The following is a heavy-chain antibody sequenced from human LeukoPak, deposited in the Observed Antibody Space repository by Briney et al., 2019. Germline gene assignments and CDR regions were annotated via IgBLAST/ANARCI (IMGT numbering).Heavy chain of an antibody. CDR1: GGSISSSGYY. Sequence: SQTLSLTCTVSGGSISSSGYYWGWIRQPPGKGLEWIGSIYYSGSTYYNPSLKSRVTISVDTSKNQFSLKLSSVTAADTAVYYCARQKLYPDSSYYFDYWGQGTLVTVSS. J-gene: IGHJ4*02. V-gene: IGHV4-39*01. CDR2: IYYSGST. D-gene: IGHD6-6*01. CDR3: ARQKLYPDSSYYFDY.